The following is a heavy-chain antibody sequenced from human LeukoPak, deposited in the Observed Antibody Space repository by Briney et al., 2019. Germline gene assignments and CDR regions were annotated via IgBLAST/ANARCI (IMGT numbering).Heavy chain of an antibody. J-gene: IGHJ4*02. CDR1: GYTSTGYY. V-gene: IGHV1-2*06. Sequence: ASVKVSCKASGYTSTGYYMHWVRQAPGQGLEWMGRINPNSGGTNYAQKFQGRVTITRDTSISTAYMELSRLGSDDTAVYYCARATMVRGVTAYYFDYWGQGTLVTVSS. CDR3: ARATMVRGVTAYYFDY. D-gene: IGHD3-10*01. CDR2: INPNSGGT.